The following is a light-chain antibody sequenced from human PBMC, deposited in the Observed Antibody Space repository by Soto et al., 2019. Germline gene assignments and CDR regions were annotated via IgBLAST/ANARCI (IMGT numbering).Light chain of an antibody. CDR3: QHYGSSPWT. V-gene: IGKV3-20*01. J-gene: IGKJ1*01. CDR2: GAS. Sequence: EIVWTQSPGTLSLSPGERATLSCRASQSVSSNYLAWYQQKPGQAPRLLIYGASSRATGIPDRFSGSGSGTDFTLTVSSLEPEDFAVYYCQHYGSSPWTFGQGTKVAIK. CDR1: QSVSSNY.